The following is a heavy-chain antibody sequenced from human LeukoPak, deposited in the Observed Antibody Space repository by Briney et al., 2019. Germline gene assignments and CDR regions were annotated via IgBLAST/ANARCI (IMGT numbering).Heavy chain of an antibody. CDR2: INPNSGGT. J-gene: IGHJ6*03. CDR1: GYTFTGYY. Sequence: ASVNPSCKASGYTFTGYYMHWVRQAPGQGLEWMGWINPNSGGTNYAQKFQGRVTMTRDTSISTAYMELSRLRSDDTAVYYCARGGPPPDSYSYHMAVWGKGTTVTVSS. D-gene: IGHD3-16*01. CDR3: ARGGPPPDSYSYHMAV. V-gene: IGHV1-2*02.